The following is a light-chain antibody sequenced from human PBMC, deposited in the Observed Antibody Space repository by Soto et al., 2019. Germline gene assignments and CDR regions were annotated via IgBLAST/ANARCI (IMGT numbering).Light chain of an antibody. V-gene: IGKV3-20*01. Sequence: EIVLTQSPDTLSLSPGESATLSCRASQNVRSNYLAWYQHHPGQAPRLLIHGASTRATGIPDRFSGSGSATDFTLTISRLDLEDFAVYYCQQYGASPYTFGQGTKLEI. CDR1: QNVRSNY. CDR3: QQYGASPYT. CDR2: GAS. J-gene: IGKJ2*01.